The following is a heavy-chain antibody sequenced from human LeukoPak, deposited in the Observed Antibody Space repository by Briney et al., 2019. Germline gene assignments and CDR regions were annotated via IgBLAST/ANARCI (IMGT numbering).Heavy chain of an antibody. V-gene: IGHV3-15*01. D-gene: IGHD4-17*01. CDR3: TTGDCGGNSNFDY. Sequence: PGGSLRLSCAASGFTFSNAWMSWVRQAPGKGLEWVGRIKSKTDGGTTDYAAPVKGRFTISRDDSKNTLYLQMNSLKTEDTAVYYCTTGDCGGNSNFDYWGQGTLVTVPS. J-gene: IGHJ4*02. CDR1: GFTFSNAW. CDR2: IKSKTDGGTT.